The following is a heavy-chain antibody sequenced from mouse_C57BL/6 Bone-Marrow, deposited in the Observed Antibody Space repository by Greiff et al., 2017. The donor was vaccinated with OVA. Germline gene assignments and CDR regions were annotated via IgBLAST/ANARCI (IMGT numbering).Heavy chain of an antibody. CDR1: GFNIKDDY. CDR2: IDPENGDT. J-gene: IGHJ4*01. CDR3: TNYGYEMDY. V-gene: IGHV14-4*01. Sequence: VQLQQSGAELVRPGASVKLSCTASGFNIKDDYMHWVKQRPEQGLEWIGWIDPENGDTEYAPKFQGKATITADTSSNTAYLQLSSLTSEDTAVYYCTNYGYEMDYWGQGTSVTVSS. D-gene: IGHD2-2*01.